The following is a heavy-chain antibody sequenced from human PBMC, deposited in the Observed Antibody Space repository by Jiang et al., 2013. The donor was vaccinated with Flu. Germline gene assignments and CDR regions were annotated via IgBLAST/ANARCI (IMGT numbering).Heavy chain of an antibody. CDR3: ARGGVYYDSLTGYDSSYFDP. V-gene: IGHV1-8*01. D-gene: IGHD3-9*01. J-gene: IGHJ5*02. CDR2: MNPKSGNT. Sequence: VQLVESGAAVKKPGASLKVSCKASGYTFSSNEIHWVRQATGQGLEWMGWMNPKSGNTGYAQKFQGRVTMTRNTSTSIAYMELNSLKFEDTAVYYCARGGVYYDSLTGYDSSYFDPWGQGTLVTVSS. CDR1: GYTFSSNE.